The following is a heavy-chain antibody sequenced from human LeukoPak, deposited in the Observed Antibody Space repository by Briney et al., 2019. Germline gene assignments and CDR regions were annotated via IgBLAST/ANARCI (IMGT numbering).Heavy chain of an antibody. CDR2: INSDGSST. D-gene: IGHD1-20*01. J-gene: IGHJ4*02. CDR3: ARDIPITGSQKEAGGLDY. V-gene: IGHV3-74*01. Sequence: GGSLRLSCAASGFTFSSYGMHWVRQAPGKGLVWVSRINSDGSSTSYADSVKGRFTISIDNAKNTLYLQMNSLRAEDTAVYYCARDIPITGSQKEAGGLDYWGQGTLVTVSS. CDR1: GFTFSSYG.